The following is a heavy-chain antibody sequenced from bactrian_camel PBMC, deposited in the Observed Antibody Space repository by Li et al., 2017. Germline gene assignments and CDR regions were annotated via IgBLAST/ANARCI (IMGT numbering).Heavy chain of an antibody. Sequence: VQLVESGGGSVQAGGSLSLSCVASGVFYHSSCMAWFRQAPGKERERVARIDSDGSTKVADYAKGRFTVSKGNAKHTLYLQMNNLKPEDTAVYHSAAAGGSVSENPALYDHWGQGTQVTVS. CDR3: AAAGGSVSENPALYDH. CDR1: GVFYHSSC. CDR2: IDSDGST. D-gene: IGHD6*01. V-gene: IGHV3S53*01. J-gene: IGHJ4*01.